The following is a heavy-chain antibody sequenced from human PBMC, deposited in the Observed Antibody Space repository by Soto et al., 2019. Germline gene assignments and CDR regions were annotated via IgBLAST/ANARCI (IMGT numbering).Heavy chain of an antibody. V-gene: IGHV1-2*04. CDR2: INPNSGGT. CDR3: ARGDRGGFDL. CDR1: GYTFTSYV. Sequence: GASVKVSCKASGYTFTSYVMHWVRQAPGQGLEWMGWINPNSGGTNYAQKFQGWVTMTRNTVSLQMSSLRAEDTAIYYCARGDRGGFDLWGHGTVVTVSS. J-gene: IGHJ3*01. D-gene: IGHD3-10*01.